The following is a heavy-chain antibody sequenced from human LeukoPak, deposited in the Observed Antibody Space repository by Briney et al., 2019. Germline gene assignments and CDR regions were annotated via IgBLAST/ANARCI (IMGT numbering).Heavy chain of an antibody. V-gene: IGHV4-59*01. CDR3: ARVSSRGWTDFDY. D-gene: IGHD6-19*01. Sequence: SSETLSLACTVSGGSISSYYWSWIRQPPGKGLEWIGYIYYSGTTYYNTSLKSRVTISVDTSKNQFSLKLNSVTAADTAVYYCARVSSRGWTDFDYWGQGTLVTVSS. J-gene: IGHJ4*02. CDR1: GGSISSYY. CDR2: IYYSGTT.